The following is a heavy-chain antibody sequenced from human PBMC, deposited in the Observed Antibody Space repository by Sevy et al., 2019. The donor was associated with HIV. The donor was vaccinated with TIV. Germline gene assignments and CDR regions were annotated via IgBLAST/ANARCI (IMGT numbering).Heavy chain of an antibody. CDR3: ARGSHGSGLGGWFDP. D-gene: IGHD3-10*01. CDR1: GYTFTSYD. CDR2: MNPNSGNT. Sequence: ASVKVSCKASGYTFTSYDINWVRQATGQGLEWMGWMNPNSGNTGYAQKFQGRVTMTRNTSISTAYMELSSLRSEDTVVYYCARGSHGSGLGGWFDPWGQGTLVTVSS. V-gene: IGHV1-8*01. J-gene: IGHJ5*02.